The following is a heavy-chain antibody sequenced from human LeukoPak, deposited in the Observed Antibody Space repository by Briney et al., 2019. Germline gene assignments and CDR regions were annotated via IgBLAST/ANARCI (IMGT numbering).Heavy chain of an antibody. CDR3: ARITHRDGDHLDY. J-gene: IGHJ4*02. Sequence: ASVKASCKASGYTFTSYRISWVRQAPGQGLEWMGWISAYNGNTNYVQNFQGRVTMTTDTSTSTAYMELRSLRSADTAVFYCARITHRDGDHLDYWGQGTLVTVSS. CDR2: ISAYNGNT. D-gene: IGHD4-17*01. V-gene: IGHV1-18*01. CDR1: GYTFTSYR.